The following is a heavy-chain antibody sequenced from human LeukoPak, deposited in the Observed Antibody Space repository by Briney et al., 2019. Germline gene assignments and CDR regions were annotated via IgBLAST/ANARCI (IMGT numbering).Heavy chain of an antibody. CDR2: IYTSGST. D-gene: IGHD3-9*01. Sequence: SQTLSLTCTVSGGSISSGSYYWSWIRQPAGKGLEWIGRIYTSGSTNYNPSLKSRVTISVDTSKNQFSLKLGSATAADTAVYYCARLMSDWSPFDSWGQGTLVTVSS. J-gene: IGHJ4*02. V-gene: IGHV4-61*02. CDR1: GGSISSGSYY. CDR3: ARLMSDWSPFDS.